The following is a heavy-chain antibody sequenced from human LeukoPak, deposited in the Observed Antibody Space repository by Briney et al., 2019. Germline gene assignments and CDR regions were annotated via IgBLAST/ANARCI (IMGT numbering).Heavy chain of an antibody. Sequence: SETLSLTCAVSGGSISSGGYSWSWIRQPPGKGLEWIGYIYHSGSTYYNPSLKSRVTISVDRSKNQFSLKLSSVTAADTAVYYCARGSMEIFDYWGQGTLVTVSS. D-gene: IGHD1-1*01. J-gene: IGHJ4*02. V-gene: IGHV4-30-2*01. CDR2: IYHSGST. CDR1: GGSISSGGYS. CDR3: ARGSMEIFDY.